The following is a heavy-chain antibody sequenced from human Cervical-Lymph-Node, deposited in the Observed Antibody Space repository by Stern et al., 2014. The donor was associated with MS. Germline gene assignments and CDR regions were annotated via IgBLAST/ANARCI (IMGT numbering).Heavy chain of an antibody. Sequence: EDQLVESGAELKKPGESLKISCKTSGYNFINYWIAWVRQVPGKGLEWIGIIYPGDSDIRYSPSFQGHVTISVDKSITTAYLQWNSLKASDTAVYYCARWSVACDYWGQGALITVSS. D-gene: IGHD2-21*01. CDR2: IYPGDSDI. V-gene: IGHV5-51*03. CDR1: GYNFINYW. J-gene: IGHJ4*02. CDR3: ARWSVACDY.